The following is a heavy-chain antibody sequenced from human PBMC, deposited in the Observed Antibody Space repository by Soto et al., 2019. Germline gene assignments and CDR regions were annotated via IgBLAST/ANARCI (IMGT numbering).Heavy chain of an antibody. CDR1: GFTFSSYA. J-gene: IGHJ4*02. V-gene: IGHV3-23*01. Sequence: GGSLRLSCAASGFTFSSYAMSWVRQAPGKGLEWVSAISGSGGSTYYADSVKGRFTISRDNSKNTLYLQMNSLRAEDTAVYYCAKDRVPSGSYLKGPLDYWGQGTLVTVSS. CDR3: AKDRVPSGSYLKGPLDY. D-gene: IGHD1-26*01. CDR2: ISGSGGST.